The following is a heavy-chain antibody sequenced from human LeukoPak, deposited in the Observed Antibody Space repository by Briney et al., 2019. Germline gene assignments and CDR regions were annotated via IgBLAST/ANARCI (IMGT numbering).Heavy chain of an antibody. CDR2: ISSSSSYI. CDR1: GFTFSSYS. V-gene: IGHV3-21*01. Sequence: GALRLSCAASGFTFSSYSMNWVRQAPGKGLEWVSSISSSSSYIYYADSVKGRFTISRDNAKNSLYLQMNGLRAEDTAVYYCARQVVPAAIRYYYGMDVWGQGTTVTVSS. D-gene: IGHD2-2*02. CDR3: ARQVVPAAIRYYYGMDV. J-gene: IGHJ6*02.